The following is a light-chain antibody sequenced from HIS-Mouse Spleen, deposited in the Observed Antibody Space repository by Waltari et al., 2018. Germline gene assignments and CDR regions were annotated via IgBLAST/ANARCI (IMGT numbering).Light chain of an antibody. J-gene: IGLJ2*01. CDR2: KDS. CDR1: ALPTQY. Sequence: SYELTQPPSVSVSPGQTARITCSGDALPTQYAYWYQQKPGKAPVLVIYKDSEKPSGIPERFSGASSGKTVTLTIRGVQAEDEADYYCQSADSSGTYVVFGGGTKLTVL. CDR3: QSADSSGTYVV. V-gene: IGLV3-25*03.